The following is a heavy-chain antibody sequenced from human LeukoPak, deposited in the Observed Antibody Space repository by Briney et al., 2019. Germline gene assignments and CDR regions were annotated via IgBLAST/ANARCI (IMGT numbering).Heavy chain of an antibody. V-gene: IGHV3-11*04. CDR2: IDLSGNVK. J-gene: IGHJ4*02. D-gene: IGHD3-10*01. CDR3: AAAGDY. CDR1: GFIFSDYY. Sequence: GGSLRLSCAASGFIFSDYYMSWVRQAPGKGLKWLSYIDLSGNVKYYVDSVKGRFTISRDNAKNSLHLQMDSLRDEDTAVYYCAAAGDYWGQGTLVTVSS.